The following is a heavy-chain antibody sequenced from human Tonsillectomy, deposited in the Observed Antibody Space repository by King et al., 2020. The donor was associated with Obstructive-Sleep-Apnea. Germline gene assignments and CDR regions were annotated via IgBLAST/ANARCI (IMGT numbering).Heavy chain of an antibody. CDR1: GFTFSSYG. D-gene: IGHD2-21*02. CDR2: IWYDGSKK. V-gene: IGHV3-33*01. Sequence: VQLVESGGGVFQPGRSLRLSCAASGFTFSSYGFHWVRQAPGKGLEWVAVIWYDGSKKYYADSVKGRFTIPRDDSENTLYLQMNSLRADDTAVYYCARVGKFCGGDCRYSGGLDYWGQGALVTVSS. CDR3: ARVGKFCGGDCRYSGGLDY. J-gene: IGHJ4*02.